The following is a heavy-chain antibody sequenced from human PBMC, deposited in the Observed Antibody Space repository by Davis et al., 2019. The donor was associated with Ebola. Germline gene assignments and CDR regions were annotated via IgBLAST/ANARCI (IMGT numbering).Heavy chain of an antibody. D-gene: IGHD4-11*01. Sequence: PGGSLRLSCAASEFTFSDYWMHWVRQAPGKGLVWVSRISGDGSITTYADSVKGRFTISRDNTKNTLYLQIYSLRAEDTAVYYCARGERTVTTPLAYWGQGALVTVSS. CDR3: ARGERTVTTPLAY. J-gene: IGHJ4*02. V-gene: IGHV3-74*01. CDR2: ISGDGSIT. CDR1: EFTFSDYW.